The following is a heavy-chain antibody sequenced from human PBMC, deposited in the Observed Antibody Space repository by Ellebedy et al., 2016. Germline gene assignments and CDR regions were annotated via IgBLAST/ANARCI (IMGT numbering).Heavy chain of an antibody. CDR1: GGSFSGYY. V-gene: IGHV4-34*01. J-gene: IGHJ2*01. Sequence: SETLSLTCAVYGGSFSGYYWSWIRQPPGKGLEWIGEINHSGSTNYNPSLKSRVTISVDTSKNHFSLKLNSVTAADTAVYYCARHRPSSPLRLNYWYFDLWGRGTLVTVSS. CDR2: INHSGST. D-gene: IGHD5-12*01. CDR3: ARHRPSSPLRLNYWYFDL.